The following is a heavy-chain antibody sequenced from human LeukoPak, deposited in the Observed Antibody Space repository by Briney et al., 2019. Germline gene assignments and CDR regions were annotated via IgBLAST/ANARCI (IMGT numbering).Heavy chain of an antibody. CDR2: INWNGGST. V-gene: IGHV3-20*04. J-gene: IGHJ6*03. CDR3: PSGGYSGYHHYYTDV. D-gene: IGHD5-12*01. CDR1: GFTFDDYG. Sequence: GGSLRHSCAASGFTFDDYGRSWVRQAPGKGLEWVSGINWNGGSTGYADSVKGRFTISRDNAKNSLYLQMNSLRAEDTALYYCPSGGYSGYHHYYTDVWGKATTVTVSS.